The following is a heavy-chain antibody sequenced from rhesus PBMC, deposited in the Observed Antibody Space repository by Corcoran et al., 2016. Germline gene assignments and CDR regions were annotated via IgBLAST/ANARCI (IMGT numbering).Heavy chain of an antibody. CDR2: SYGSGGST. J-gene: IGHJ6*01. D-gene: IGHD4-11*01. Sequence: QVQLQESGPGLVKPSETLSLTCAVPGGSLSGYYRSWNRQPPGKGLEWIGRSYGSGGSTDYNPSLKSRVTISTDTSKNQFSLKLSSVTAADTAVYYCARHNYAKRYGLDSWGQGVVVTVSS. CDR3: ARHNYAKRYGLDS. V-gene: IGHV4-160*01. CDR1: GGSLSGYY.